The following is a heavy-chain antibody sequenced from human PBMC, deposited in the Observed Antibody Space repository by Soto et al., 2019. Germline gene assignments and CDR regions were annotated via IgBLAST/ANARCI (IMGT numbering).Heavy chain of an antibody. CDR3: ARGDIVVVPAAEGLYYYYYYMDV. CDR2: IWYDGSNK. J-gene: IGHJ6*03. CDR1: GFTFSSYG. V-gene: IGHV3-33*01. Sequence: GGSLRLSCAASGFTFSSYGMHWVRQAPGKGLEWVAVIWYDGSNKYYADSVKGRFTISRDNSKNTLYLQMNSLRAEDTAVYYCARGDIVVVPAAEGLYYYYYYMDVWGKGTTVTVSS. D-gene: IGHD2-2*01.